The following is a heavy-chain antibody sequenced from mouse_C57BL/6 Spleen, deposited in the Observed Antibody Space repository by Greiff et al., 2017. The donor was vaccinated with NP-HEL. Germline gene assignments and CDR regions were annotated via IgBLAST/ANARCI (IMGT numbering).Heavy chain of an antibody. J-gene: IGHJ2*01. CDR1: GYTFTSYW. CDR2: IYPGSGST. D-gene: IGHD1-1*01. Sequence: VQLQQPGAELVKPGASVKMSCKASGYTFTSYWITWVKQRPGQGLEWIGDIYPGSGSTNYNEKFKSKATLTVDKSSSTAYMQLSSLTSDDSAVYFCARRYYCSSFYFDYWGQGTTLTVSS. V-gene: IGHV1-55*01. CDR3: ARRYYCSSFYFDY.